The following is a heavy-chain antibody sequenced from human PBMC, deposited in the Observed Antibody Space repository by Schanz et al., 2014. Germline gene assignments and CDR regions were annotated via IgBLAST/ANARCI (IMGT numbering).Heavy chain of an antibody. CDR2: MIGSGSSV. CDR1: GFSFSDYG. CDR3: ARLDSSSWYPRY. V-gene: IGHV3-NL1*01. J-gene: IGHJ4*02. Sequence: QVQLVESGGGVVRPGRSLRLSCAGSGFSFSDYGMHWVRQAPGSGLEWVSRMIGSGSSVFYADSVKGRFTISRENSNNTVYLQMSSLRAEDTAVYYCARLDSSSWYPRYWGQGTLVTVSS. D-gene: IGHD6-13*01.